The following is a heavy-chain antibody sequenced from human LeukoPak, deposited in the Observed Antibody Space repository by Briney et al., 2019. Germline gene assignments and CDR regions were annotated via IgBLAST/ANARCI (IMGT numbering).Heavy chain of an antibody. CDR2: ISGSGGST. V-gene: IGHV3-23*01. J-gene: IGHJ6*03. Sequence: GGSLRLSCAASGFTFSSYGMNWVRQAPGKGLEWVSSISGSGGSTYYADSVKGRFTISRGNSKNTLYLQMNSLRAEDTALYYCAKIPTIYYYYTDVWGKGTTVTVSS. CDR3: AKIPTIYYYYTDV. CDR1: GFTFSSYG. D-gene: IGHD1-26*01.